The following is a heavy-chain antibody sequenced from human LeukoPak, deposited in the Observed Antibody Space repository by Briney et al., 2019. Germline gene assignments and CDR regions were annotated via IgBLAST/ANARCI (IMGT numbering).Heavy chain of an antibody. V-gene: IGHV1-69*06. CDR3: AIDCSSTSCYIATYFEF. CDR1: GGTFSSYA. Sequence: SVKVSCKASGGTFSSYAISWVRQAPGQGLEWMGRIIPIFGTENYAQKLQGRVTITADKSTSTAYMELSSLRSEDTAVYYCAIDCSSTSCYIATYFEFWGQGRLVTVS. J-gene: IGHJ4*02. CDR2: IIPIFGTE. D-gene: IGHD2-2*02.